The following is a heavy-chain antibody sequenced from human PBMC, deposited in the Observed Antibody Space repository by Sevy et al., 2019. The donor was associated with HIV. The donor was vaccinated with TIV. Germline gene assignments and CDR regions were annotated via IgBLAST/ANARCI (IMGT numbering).Heavy chain of an antibody. CDR2: IIPIFGTP. D-gene: IGHD6-6*01. CDR1: GGTFSRFT. Sequence: SVNVSCKASGGTFSRFTVSWVRQAPGQGLEWMGGIIPIFGTPNYARKFQGRATINADESTSTAYMELASLRAEDTAVYYCATIGHPRAYSSSSTDYAYNNAMDVWGQGTKVTVSS. CDR3: ATIGHPRAYSSSSTDYAYNNAMDV. J-gene: IGHJ6*02. V-gene: IGHV1-69*13.